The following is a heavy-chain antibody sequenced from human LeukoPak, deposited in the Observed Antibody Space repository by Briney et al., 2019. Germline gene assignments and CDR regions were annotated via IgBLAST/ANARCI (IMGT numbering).Heavy chain of an antibody. V-gene: IGHV3-15*01. CDR1: GFSVSSNY. D-gene: IGHD4-23*01. Sequence: NPGGSLRLSCAASGFSVSSNYMSWVRQAPGKGLEWVGRIKSKTDGGTTDYAAPAKGRFTISRDDPKNTLYLQMNSLKTEDTAVYYCTTEEAYGGKNPTYPPIQGDPWGQGTLVTVSS. CDR3: TTEEAYGGKNPTYPPIQGDP. J-gene: IGHJ5*02. CDR2: IKSKTDGGTT.